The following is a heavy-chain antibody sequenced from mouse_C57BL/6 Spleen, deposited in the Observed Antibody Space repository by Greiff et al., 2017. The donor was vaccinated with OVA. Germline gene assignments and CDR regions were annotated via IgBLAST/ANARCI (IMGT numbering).Heavy chain of an antibody. CDR3: ARRITTVVAKYFDV. CDR1: GYAFSSSW. CDR2: IYPGDGDT. J-gene: IGHJ1*03. Sequence: QVQLQQSGPELVKPGASVKISCKASGYAFSSSWMNWVQQRPGKGLEWIGRIYPGDGDTNYNGKFKGKATLTADKSSSTAYMQLSSLTSKDSAVYFCARRITTVVAKYFDVWGTGTTVTVSS. V-gene: IGHV1-82*01. D-gene: IGHD1-1*01.